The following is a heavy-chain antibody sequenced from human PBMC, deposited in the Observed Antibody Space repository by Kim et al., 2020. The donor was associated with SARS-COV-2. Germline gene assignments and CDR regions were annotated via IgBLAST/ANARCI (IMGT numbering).Heavy chain of an antibody. CDR2: IRSKAYGGTT. D-gene: IGHD1-26*01. V-gene: IGHV3-49*04. CDR3: TKLSGSYNENWFDP. Sequence: GGSLRLSCTASGFTFGDYAMSWVRQAPGKGLEWVGFIRSKAYGGTTEYAASVKGRFTISRDDSKSIAYLQMNSLKTEDTAVYYCTKLSGSYNENWFDPWGQGTLVTVSS. J-gene: IGHJ5*02. CDR1: GFTFGDYA.